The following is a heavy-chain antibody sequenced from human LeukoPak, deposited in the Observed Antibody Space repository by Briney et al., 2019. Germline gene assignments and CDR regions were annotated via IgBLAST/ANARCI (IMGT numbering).Heavy chain of an antibody. CDR3: ARNHYYDSSGSDY. J-gene: IGHJ4*02. CDR1: GFTFSDYY. Sequence: GGSLRLSCAASGFTFSDYYMSWIRQAPGKGLEWVSYISSSGSTIYYADSVKGRFTISRDNARNSLYLQMNSLRAEDTAVYYCARNHYYDSSGSDYWGQGTLVTVSS. V-gene: IGHV3-11*01. CDR2: ISSSGSTI. D-gene: IGHD3-22*01.